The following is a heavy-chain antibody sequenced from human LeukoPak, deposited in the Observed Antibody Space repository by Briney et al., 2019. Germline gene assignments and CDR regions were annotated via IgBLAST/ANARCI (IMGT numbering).Heavy chain of an antibody. CDR3: ARCVSYYDSSGYYPSRRFDY. CDR2: IYYSGST. J-gene: IGHJ4*02. CDR1: GGSISSGDYY. D-gene: IGHD3-22*01. Sequence: PSETLSLTCTVSGGSISSGDYYWSWIRQPPGKGLEWIGYIYYSGSTYYNPSLKSRVTISVDTSKNQFSLKLSSVTAADTAVYYCARCVSYYDSSGYYPSRRFDYRGQGTLVTVSS. V-gene: IGHV4-30-4*01.